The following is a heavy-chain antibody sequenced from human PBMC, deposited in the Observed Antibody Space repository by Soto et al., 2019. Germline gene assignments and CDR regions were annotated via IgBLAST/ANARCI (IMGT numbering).Heavy chain of an antibody. J-gene: IGHJ4*02. Sequence: SETLSLTCAVYGGSGGSFSGYYWSWIRQPPGKGLEWIGYVYYTGSTDYNPSLKSRVTISIDTSNDQFSLKLTSVTAADTAVYYCARDSPDLWSCLDYWGQGRLVCVS. V-gene: IGHV4-59*02. CDR3: ARDSPDLWSCLDY. CDR1: GGSGGSFSGYY. D-gene: IGHD3-3*01. CDR2: VYYTGST.